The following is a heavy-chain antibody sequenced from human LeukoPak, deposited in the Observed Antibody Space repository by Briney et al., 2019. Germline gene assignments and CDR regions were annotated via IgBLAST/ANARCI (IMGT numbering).Heavy chain of an antibody. CDR2: IKQDGSEK. V-gene: IGHV3-7*01. CDR1: GFTFSSYW. D-gene: IGHD3-3*01. J-gene: IGHJ5*02. Sequence: GGSLRLSCAASGFTFSSYWMSWVRQAPGKGLEWVANIKQDGSEKYYVDSVKGRFTISRDNAKNSLYLQMNSLRAEDTAVYYCARVGGEYDFWSGYWYDWFGPWGQGTLVTVSS. CDR3: ARVGGEYDFWSGYWYDWFGP.